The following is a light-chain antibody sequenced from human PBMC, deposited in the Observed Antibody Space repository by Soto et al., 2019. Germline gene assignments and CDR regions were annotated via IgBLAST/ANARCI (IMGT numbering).Light chain of an antibody. CDR2: DVI. J-gene: IGLJ3*02. CDR3: CSYAGNYVV. Sequence: HSALTQPRSVSGSPGQSVTISCTGSSNDVGGYKYVSWHQQHPGKAPKLMIYDVIERPSGVPDRFSGSKSGNTASLTISGLQAEDEADYYCCSYAGNYVVFGGGTKLTVL. V-gene: IGLV2-11*01. CDR1: SNDVGGYKY.